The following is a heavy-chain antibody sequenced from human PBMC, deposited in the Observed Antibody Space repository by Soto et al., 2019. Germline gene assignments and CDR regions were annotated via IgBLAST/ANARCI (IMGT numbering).Heavy chain of an antibody. V-gene: IGHV4-30-4*01. Sequence: SETLSLTCTVSGGSINDDTYYWGWIRQPPGEGLEWIGFISYSGTTSYSPSLKSRVAISLDTSKNQFSLSLSSVTATDTAVYYCARGRGYSYGLDPWGQGTLVTVSS. CDR3: ARGRGYSYGLDP. D-gene: IGHD5-18*01. CDR2: ISYSGTT. J-gene: IGHJ5*02. CDR1: GGSINDDTYY.